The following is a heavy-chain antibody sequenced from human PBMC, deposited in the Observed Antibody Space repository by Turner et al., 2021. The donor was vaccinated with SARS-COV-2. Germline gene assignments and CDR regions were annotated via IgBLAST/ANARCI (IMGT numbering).Heavy chain of an antibody. J-gene: IGHJ3*02. V-gene: IGHV1-24*01. D-gene: IGHD5-12*01. CDR3: ATCIDGYNWGAFHI. CDR1: GYTLTELS. Sequence: QVQLVQSGAEVKTPGASVKVSCKVSGYTLTELSMHWVRQAPGKGLEWMGGFDPEYGETIYAQKFQGRVTMTEDTSADTAYMELSSPRSEDTAVYYCATCIDGYNWGAFHIWGQGTMVTVSS. CDR2: FDPEYGET.